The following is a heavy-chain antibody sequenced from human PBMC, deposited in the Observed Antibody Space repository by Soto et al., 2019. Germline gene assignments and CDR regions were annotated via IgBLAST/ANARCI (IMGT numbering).Heavy chain of an antibody. CDR1: GFTFSSYA. CDR3: AKGQEEEAAAPNWFDP. CDR2: ISGSGGST. V-gene: IGHV3-23*01. D-gene: IGHD6-13*01. J-gene: IGHJ5*02. Sequence: PGGSLRLSCAASGFTFSSYAMSWVRQAPGKGLEWVSAISGSGGSTYYADSVKGRFTISRDNSKSTLYLQMNSLRAEDTAVFYCAKGQEEEAAAPNWFDPWGQGTLVTVSS.